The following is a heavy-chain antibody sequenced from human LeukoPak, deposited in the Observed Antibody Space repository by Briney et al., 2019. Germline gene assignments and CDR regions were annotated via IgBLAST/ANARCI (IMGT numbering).Heavy chain of an antibody. CDR2: ISSSSSYI. CDR3: ARADVDTAMSTPDY. D-gene: IGHD5-18*01. J-gene: IGHJ4*02. V-gene: IGHV3-21*01. Sequence: GGSLRLSCAASGFTVSSNYMSWVRQAPGKGLEWVSSISSSSSYIYYADSVKGRFTISRDNAKNSLYLQMNSLRAEDTAVYYCARADVDTAMSTPDYWGQGTLVTVSS. CDR1: GFTVSSNY.